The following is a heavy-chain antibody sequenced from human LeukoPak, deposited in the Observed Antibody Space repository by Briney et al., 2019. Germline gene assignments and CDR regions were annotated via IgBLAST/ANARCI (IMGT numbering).Heavy chain of an antibody. CDR1: GGSISSNSYY. CDR2: IYYSGST. V-gene: IGHV4-39*01. Sequence: SETLSLTCAVSGGSISSNSYYWGWIRQPPGKGLEWIGSIYYSGSTYYNPSLKSRVTISVDTSKNQFSLKLSSVTAADTAVYYCARTRYYYNSRSYGAPYYFDYWGQGTLVTASS. J-gene: IGHJ4*02. CDR3: ARTRYYYNSRSYGAPYYFDY. D-gene: IGHD3-10*01.